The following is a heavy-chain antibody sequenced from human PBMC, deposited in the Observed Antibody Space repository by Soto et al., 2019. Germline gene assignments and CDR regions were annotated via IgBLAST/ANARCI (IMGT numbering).Heavy chain of an antibody. CDR3: ATAVVAV. D-gene: IGHD6-6*01. CDR1: GCPSGGPL. Sequence: GSLRLCSGVSGCPSGGPLMHWVRQAPGKGLQWVSRMTRDGSTTDYADSVKGRFTVSRDNGKYTLYLQMNSLIAEDTAVKHCATAVVAVRGQRTLVLGSP. CDR2: MTRDGSTT. J-gene: IGHJ4*02. V-gene: IGHV3-74*01.